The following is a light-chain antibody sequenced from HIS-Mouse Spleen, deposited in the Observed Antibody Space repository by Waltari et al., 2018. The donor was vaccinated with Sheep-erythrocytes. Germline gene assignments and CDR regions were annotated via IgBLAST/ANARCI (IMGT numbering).Light chain of an antibody. CDR2: DAS. Sequence: AIQLTQSPSSLSASVGDRVTITCRASQGISSALAWYQQKPGKAPKLLIYDASSSESGVPSRFSESGSGTDFTLTIRSLQPEDFATYYCQQFNNYPRTFGQGTKVEIK. CDR1: QGISSA. CDR3: QQFNNYPRT. V-gene: IGKV1D-13*01. J-gene: IGKJ1*01.